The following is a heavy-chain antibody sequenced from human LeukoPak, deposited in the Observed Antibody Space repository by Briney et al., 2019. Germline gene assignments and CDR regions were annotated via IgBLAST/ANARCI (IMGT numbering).Heavy chain of an antibody. CDR2: IYSGGST. J-gene: IGHJ4*02. CDR3: ARAGQTRYFDC. CDR1: GFTVSSNY. V-gene: IGHV3-53*01. Sequence: GGSLRLSCADSGFTVSSNYMSWVRQAPGKGLEWVSVIYSGGSTYYADSVKGRFTISRDNSKNTLYLQMNSLRAEDTAVYYCARAGQTRYFDCWGQGTLVTVSS.